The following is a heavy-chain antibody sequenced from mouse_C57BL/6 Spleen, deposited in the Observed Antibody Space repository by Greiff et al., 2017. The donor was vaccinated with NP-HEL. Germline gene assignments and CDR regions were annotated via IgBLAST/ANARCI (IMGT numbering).Heavy chain of an antibody. CDR1: GYAFSSSW. CDR3: ARSYSSGIPWFAY. Sequence: VQLQQSGPELVKPGASVKISCKASGYAFSSSWMTWVKQRPGKGLEWIGRIYPGDGDTNYTRKFKGTATLTADTSSSTDYMQRSSLTSEDSAVYFCARSYSSGIPWFAYWGQGTLVTVSA. V-gene: IGHV1-82*01. CDR2: IYPGDGDT. D-gene: IGHD3-2*02. J-gene: IGHJ3*01.